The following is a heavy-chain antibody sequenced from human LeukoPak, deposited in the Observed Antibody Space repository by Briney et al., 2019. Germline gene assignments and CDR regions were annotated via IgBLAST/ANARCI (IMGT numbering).Heavy chain of an antibody. V-gene: IGHV1-2*02. CDR1: GYTFTGYY. J-gene: IGHJ6*03. CDR3: ARAEYDFWSGYYPGVDYYYMDV. CDR2: INPNSGGT. Sequence: ASVKVSCKASGYTFTGYYMHWVRQAPGQGLEWMGWINPNSGGTNHAQEFQGRVTMTRDTSISTAYMELSRLRSDDTAVYYCARAEYDFWSGYYPGVDYYYMDVWGKGTTVTVSS. D-gene: IGHD3-3*01.